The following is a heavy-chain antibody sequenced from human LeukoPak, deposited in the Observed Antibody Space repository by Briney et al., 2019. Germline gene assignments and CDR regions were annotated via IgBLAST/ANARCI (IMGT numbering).Heavy chain of an antibody. J-gene: IGHJ4*02. CDR1: GGSISSGGYY. CDR3: TRGAGWLIDY. V-gene: IGHV4-61*08. CDR2: FHNSGTS. D-gene: IGHD3-16*01. Sequence: SETLSLTCTVSGGSISSGGYYWSWIRQPPGKGLEWIGYFHNSGTSTYNPSLKSRVTISADTSKNQFSLKLNSLTTADTAVYYCTRGAGWLIDYWGQGILVTVSS.